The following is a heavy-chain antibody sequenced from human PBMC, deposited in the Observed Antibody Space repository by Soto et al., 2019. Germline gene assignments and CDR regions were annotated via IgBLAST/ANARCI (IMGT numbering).Heavy chain of an antibody. J-gene: IGHJ6*02. Sequence: PSETLSLTCSVSGGSVSNKTYYWSWIRQPPGKRLEWIGYVYYSGTTNYNPSLKSRVTMSVDTSKNQFSLKLSSVTAADTAVYYCARDPIAAAGTGYYYYGMDVWGQGTTVIV. V-gene: IGHV4-61*01. CDR1: GGSVSNKTYY. CDR3: ARDPIAAAGTGYYYYGMDV. D-gene: IGHD6-13*01. CDR2: VYYSGTT.